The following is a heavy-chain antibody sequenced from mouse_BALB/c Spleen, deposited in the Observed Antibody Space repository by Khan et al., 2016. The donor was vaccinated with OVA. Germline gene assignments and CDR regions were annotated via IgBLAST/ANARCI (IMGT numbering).Heavy chain of an antibody. CDR1: GYSITTNYA. CDR2: ISYSGST. D-gene: IGHD1-1*01. J-gene: IGHJ4*01. CDR3: ARMNYYGYAVEY. V-gene: IGHV3-2*02. Sequence: EVQLQESGPGLVKPSQSLSLTCTVTGYSITTNYACDWIRQFPGNKLEWMGYISYSGSTSYNPSLKSRISITRDTSKNQFFLQLKSVTTEDTATYYCARMNYYGYAVEYWGQGTSVTVSS.